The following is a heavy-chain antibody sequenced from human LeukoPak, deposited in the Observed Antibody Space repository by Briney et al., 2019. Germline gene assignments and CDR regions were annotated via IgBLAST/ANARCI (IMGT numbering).Heavy chain of an antibody. D-gene: IGHD3-22*01. CDR1: GFTFSSYS. CDR3: ARMYYYDSSGYYPPTIQGYYFDY. Sequence: GGSLRLSCAASGFTFSSYSMNWVRQAPGKGLEWVSSINSSSSYIYYADSVKGRFTISRDNAKNSLYLQMNSLRAEDTAVCYCARMYYYDSSGYYPPTIQGYYFDYWGQGTLVTVSS. CDR2: INSSSSYI. J-gene: IGHJ4*02. V-gene: IGHV3-21*01.